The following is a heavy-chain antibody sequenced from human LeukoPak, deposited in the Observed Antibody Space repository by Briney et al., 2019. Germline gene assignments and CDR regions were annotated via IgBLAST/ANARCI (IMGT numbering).Heavy chain of an antibody. CDR1: GFILDNYG. D-gene: IGHD3-3*01. CDR3: AGDGLPYYNFWSGYPY. J-gene: IGHJ4*02. CDR2: INWNGDST. Sequence: PGGSLRLSCVASGFILDNYGLSWVRQVPGKGLEWVSGINWNGDSTGYVDSVKGRFTISRDNAKNSLYLQMNSLRAEDTAFYYCAGDGLPYYNFWSGYPYWGQGILVTVSS. V-gene: IGHV3-20*04.